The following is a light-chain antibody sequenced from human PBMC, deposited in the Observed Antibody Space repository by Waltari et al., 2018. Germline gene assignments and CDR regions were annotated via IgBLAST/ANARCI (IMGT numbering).Light chain of an antibody. V-gene: IGLV2-14*01. CDR2: EVS. J-gene: IGLJ1*01. CDR1: SSDVGGYNY. Sequence: QSALTQPASVSGSPGQSITISCTGTSSDVGGYNYVSWYQQHPGKPPKLMIYEVSNRPSGVSTRFSGSKSGNTASLTIAGLQAEDEADYYCSSYTSSSTLFVFGTGTKVTVL. CDR3: SSYTSSSTLFV.